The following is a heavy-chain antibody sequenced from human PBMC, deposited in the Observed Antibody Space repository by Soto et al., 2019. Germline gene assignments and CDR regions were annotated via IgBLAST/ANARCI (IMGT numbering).Heavy chain of an antibody. V-gene: IGHV4-59*11. J-gene: IGHJ6*02. D-gene: IGHD1-26*01. CDR1: GGSISSHN. Sequence: PSETLSLTCTVSGGSISSHNWSWIRQPPGKGLEWIGEIYNSGSTNYNPSFKSRVTISVDKSKNQFSLKLSSVTAADTAVYYCARVSGSYYYGMDVWGQGTTVTVSS. CDR2: IYNSGST. CDR3: ARVSGSYYYGMDV.